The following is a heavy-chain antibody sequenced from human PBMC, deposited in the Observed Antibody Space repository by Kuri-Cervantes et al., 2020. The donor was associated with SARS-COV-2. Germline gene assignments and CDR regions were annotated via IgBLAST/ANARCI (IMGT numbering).Heavy chain of an antibody. V-gene: IGHV1-2*02. CDR3: ARGPTPMDFWSGYYEGVFGY. CDR1: GYTFTGYY. J-gene: IGHJ4*02. CDR2: INPNSGGT. Sequence: ASVKVSCKASGYTFTGYYMHWVRQAPGQGLEWMGWINPNSGGTNYAQKFQGRVTMTRDTSISTAYMELSRLRSDDTAVYYCARGPTPMDFWSGYYEGVFGYWGQGILVTVSS. D-gene: IGHD3-3*01.